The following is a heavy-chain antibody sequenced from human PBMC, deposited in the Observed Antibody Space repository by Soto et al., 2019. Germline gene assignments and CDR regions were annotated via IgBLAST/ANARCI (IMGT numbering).Heavy chain of an antibody. J-gene: IGHJ6*04. CDR2: ISGSGGST. CDR1: RLTFSNYA. Sequence: GWSLRLSCAASRLTFSNYAMSLVRQAPGKGLEWVSAISGSGGSTYYADSVKGRFTISRDNSKNTLSLQMNSLRAEDTAVYYCAKGETAAVLYGMEVWGKGTKVTVSS. D-gene: IGHD6-13*01. CDR3: AKGETAAVLYGMEV. V-gene: IGHV3-23*01.